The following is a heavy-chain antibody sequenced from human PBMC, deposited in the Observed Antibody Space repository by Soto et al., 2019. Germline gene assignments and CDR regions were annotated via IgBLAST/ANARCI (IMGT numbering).Heavy chain of an antibody. V-gene: IGHV4-31*03. J-gene: IGHJ4*02. CDR1: GASISAYA. Sequence: SETLSLTCTVSGASISAYAWSWIRQHPGKGLEWIGYIYYSGSTYYNPSLKSRVTISVDTSKNQFSLKLSSVTAADTAVYYCARAKGITMIVNYWGQGTLVTVSS. CDR3: ARAKGITMIVNY. D-gene: IGHD3-22*01. CDR2: IYYSGST.